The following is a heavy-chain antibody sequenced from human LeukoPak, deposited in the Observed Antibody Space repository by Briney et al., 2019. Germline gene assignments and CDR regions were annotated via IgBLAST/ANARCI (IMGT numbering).Heavy chain of an antibody. Sequence: GGSLRLSCAASGFTFSSYSMNWVRQAPGKGLEWVSSISSSSSYIYYADSVKGRFTISRDNAKNSLYLQMNSLRAEDTAVYYCASRNDILTGYYDYWGQGTLVTVSS. V-gene: IGHV3-21*01. CDR3: ASRNDILTGYYDY. J-gene: IGHJ4*02. D-gene: IGHD3-9*01. CDR1: GFTFSSYS. CDR2: ISSSSSYI.